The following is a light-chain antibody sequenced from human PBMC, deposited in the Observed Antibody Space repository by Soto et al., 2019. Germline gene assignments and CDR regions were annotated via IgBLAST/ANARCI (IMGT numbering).Light chain of an antibody. CDR1: QSLLH. CDR3: QQYYTTPVT. Sequence: DIVLTQSPDSLAVYLGERATINCKSSQSLLHLAWYQQKPGQPPKLLIYWASTRESGVPDRFSGSGSGTDFTLTISSLQAEDVAVYYCQQYYTTPVTFGQGTKGEIK. CDR2: WAS. J-gene: IGKJ1*01. V-gene: IGKV4-1*01.